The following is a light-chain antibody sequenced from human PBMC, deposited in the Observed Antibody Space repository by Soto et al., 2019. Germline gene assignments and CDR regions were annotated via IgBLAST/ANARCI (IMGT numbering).Light chain of an antibody. CDR1: SSDVGGSGL. CDR3: CSYAGSSTWV. CDR2: EGF. Sequence: QSALTQPASVSGSPAQSITISCTGSSSDVGGSGLVSWYQFHPGKAPKLLIFEGFKRPSGVSNRFSGSKSGNTASLTISGLQAEDEADYYCCSYAGSSTWVFGGGTKLTVL. V-gene: IGLV2-23*01. J-gene: IGLJ3*02.